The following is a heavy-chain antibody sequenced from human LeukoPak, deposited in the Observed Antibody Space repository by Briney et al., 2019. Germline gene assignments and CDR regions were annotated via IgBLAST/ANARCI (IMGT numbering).Heavy chain of an antibody. CDR3: AKTLYRGSSGGADY. CDR1: GFTFSSYA. CDR2: ISGSGGNT. V-gene: IGHV3-23*01. Sequence: GGSLRLSCAASGFTFSSYAMSWVRQAPGEGLEWVSAISGSGGNTYYADSVKGRFTISRDNSKNALYLQMNSLRAEDTAVYYCAKTLYRGSSGGADYWGQGTLVTVSS. D-gene: IGHD6-6*01. J-gene: IGHJ4*02.